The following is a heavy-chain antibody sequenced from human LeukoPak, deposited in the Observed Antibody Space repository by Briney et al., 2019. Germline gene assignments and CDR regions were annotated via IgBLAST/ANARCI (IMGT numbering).Heavy chain of an antibody. CDR1: GYTFTAYG. D-gene: IGHD3-3*01. V-gene: IGHV1-18*01. Sequence: ASVKVFCKASGYTFTAYGISWLRQAPGQRPEWLAWISPYTGDTKYAEALGGRLTVTRDTSTTTVFMQLRSLRSDDTALYFCGRDQGSRHYPRYFDLWGRGTLVTVAS. J-gene: IGHJ2*01. CDR3: GRDQGSRHYPRYFDL. CDR2: ISPYTGDT.